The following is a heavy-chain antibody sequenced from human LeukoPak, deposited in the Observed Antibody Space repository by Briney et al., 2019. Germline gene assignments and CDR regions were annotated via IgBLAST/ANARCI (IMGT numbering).Heavy chain of an antibody. CDR3: ARGRGYSYGAPYYFDY. V-gene: IGHV3-7*04. J-gene: IGHJ4*02. CDR2: IKQDGSEK. D-gene: IGHD5-18*01. CDR1: GFTFSSYW. Sequence: GGSLRLSCAASGFTFSSYWMSWVRQAPGKGLEWVANIKQDGSEKYYVDSVKGRFTISRDNAKNSLYLQMNSLRAEDTAVYYCARGRGYSYGAPYYFDYWGQGTLVTVSS.